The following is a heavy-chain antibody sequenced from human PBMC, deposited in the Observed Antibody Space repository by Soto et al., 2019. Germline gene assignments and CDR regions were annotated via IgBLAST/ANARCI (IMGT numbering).Heavy chain of an antibody. V-gene: IGHV3-48*01. CDR2: ISSGSSTI. CDR1: GFTFSSYN. CDR3: ARNPRQLGSGSYYIDY. J-gene: IGHJ4*02. Sequence: PGGSLRLSCAASGFTFSSYNMNWVRQAPGKGLEWVSYISSGSSTIYYADSVKGRFTISRDNAKNSLYLQMNSLRAEDTAVYYCARNPRQLGSGSYYIDYWGQGTLVTVSS. D-gene: IGHD3-10*01.